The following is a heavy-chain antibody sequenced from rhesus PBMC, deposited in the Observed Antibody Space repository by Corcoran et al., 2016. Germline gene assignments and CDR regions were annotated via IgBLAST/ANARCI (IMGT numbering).Heavy chain of an antibody. J-gene: IGHJ4*01. CDR2: ILWNDSK. D-gene: IGHD5-24*01. Sequence: QVTLKESGPALVKPTQTLTLTCTFSGFSIATTGTGVGWIRQPPGKALEWLARILWNDSKWYGTSRKTRLSISKDTSKNQVVLTMTNMDPADTATYYCARVPRYSGYASADYWGPGVLVTVSS. CDR1: GFSIATTGTG. CDR3: ARVPRYSGYASADY. V-gene: IGHV2-95*01.